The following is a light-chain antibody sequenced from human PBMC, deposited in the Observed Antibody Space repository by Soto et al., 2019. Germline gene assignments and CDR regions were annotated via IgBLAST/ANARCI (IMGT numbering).Light chain of an antibody. CDR3: QHYNSYSEA. CDR2: DAS. J-gene: IGKJ1*01. Sequence: DIQITLSPSTLSASVGDRVTITCRASQSISNRLAWYQQKPGKAPKVLIYDASNLESGVPSRFSGSGSGTEFTLTISSLQPDDFATYYCQHYNSYSEAFGQGTKVDVK. V-gene: IGKV1-5*01. CDR1: QSISNR.